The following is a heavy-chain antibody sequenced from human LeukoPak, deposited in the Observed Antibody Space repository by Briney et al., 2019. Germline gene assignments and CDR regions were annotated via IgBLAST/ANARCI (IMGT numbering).Heavy chain of an antibody. D-gene: IGHD3-3*01. J-gene: IGHJ4*02. CDR1: GFTVSSNY. CDR3: ARGRSYDFWSGYSTPDY. CDR2: IYSGGST. V-gene: IGHV3-66*01. Sequence: PGGSLRLSCAASGFTVSSNYMSWVRQAPGKGLEWVSVIYSGGSTYYADSVKGRFTISRDNSKNTLDLQMNSLRAEDTAVYYCARGRSYDFWSGYSTPDYWGQGTLVTVSS.